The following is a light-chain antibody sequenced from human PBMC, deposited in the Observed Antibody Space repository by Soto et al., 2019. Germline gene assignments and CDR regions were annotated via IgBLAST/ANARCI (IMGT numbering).Light chain of an antibody. Sequence: EIVLTHSPGTLSLSPGERATLSCRASQSVNNNYLAWYQQKPGQAPRLVIYDASSRATGIPDRFSASGSGTDFTLTISRLEPEDFAVYYCQQYGNSIPITFGQGTRLEIK. J-gene: IGKJ5*01. CDR2: DAS. V-gene: IGKV3-20*01. CDR3: QQYGNSIPIT. CDR1: QSVNNNY.